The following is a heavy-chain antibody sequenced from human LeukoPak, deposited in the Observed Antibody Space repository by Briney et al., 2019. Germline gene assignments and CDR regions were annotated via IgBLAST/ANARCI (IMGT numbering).Heavy chain of an antibody. Sequence: GGSLRLSCAASGFTFSSYAMHWVRQAPGKGLEWVAVISYDGSNKHYADSVKGRFTISRDNSKNTLYLQMNSLRAEDTAVYFCARSRDGYKRFDSWGQGTLVTVSS. CDR3: ARSRDGYKRFDS. V-gene: IGHV3-30-3*01. CDR1: GFTFSSYA. CDR2: ISYDGSNK. D-gene: IGHD5-24*01. J-gene: IGHJ4*02.